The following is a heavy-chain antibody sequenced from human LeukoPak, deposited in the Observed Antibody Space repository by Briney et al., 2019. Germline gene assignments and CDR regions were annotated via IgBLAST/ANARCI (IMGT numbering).Heavy chain of an antibody. D-gene: IGHD6-13*01. CDR1: GYSISSGYY. Sequence: PSETLSLTCAVSGYSISSGYYWGWIRQPPGKGLEWIGSIYHSGSTYYNPSLKSRVTISVDTSKNQFSLKLSSVTAADTAVYYCARGRPIAAVNWFDPWGQGTLVTVSS. V-gene: IGHV4-38-2*01. CDR2: IYHSGST. J-gene: IGHJ5*02. CDR3: ARGRPIAAVNWFDP.